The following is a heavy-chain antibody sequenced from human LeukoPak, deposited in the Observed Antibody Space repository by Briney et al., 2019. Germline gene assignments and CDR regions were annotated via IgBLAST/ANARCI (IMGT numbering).Heavy chain of an antibody. CDR2: IYYSGST. D-gene: IGHD2-21*02. V-gene: IGHV4-30-4*01. J-gene: IGHJ4*02. CDR3: ARHGGGSGGDSGTYYFDF. Sequence: PSETLSLTCSVSGGSINSDDYYWNWIRQPPGKGLEWLGYIYYSGSTYYNPSLRSRVTISVDTSKNQFSLKLSSVTAADTAVYYCARHGGGSGGDSGTYYFDFWGQGTLVTVSS. CDR1: GGSINSDDYY.